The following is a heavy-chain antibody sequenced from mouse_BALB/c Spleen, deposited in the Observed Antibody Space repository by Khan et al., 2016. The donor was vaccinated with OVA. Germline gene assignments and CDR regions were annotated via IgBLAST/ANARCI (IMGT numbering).Heavy chain of an antibody. J-gene: IGHJ2*01. CDR2: INPYNGGT. Sequence: EVQLQQSGPELVEPGASVKMSCKPSGYIFTNYVLHWVKQKPGQGLEWIGYINPYNGGTKYNEKFKGKATLASDKSSITAYMELSSLTSEDSAVYYCARGNWQSYYFDYWGQGTTLTLSS. CDR1: GYIFTNYV. D-gene: IGHD4-1*01. V-gene: IGHV1S136*01. CDR3: ARGNWQSYYFDY.